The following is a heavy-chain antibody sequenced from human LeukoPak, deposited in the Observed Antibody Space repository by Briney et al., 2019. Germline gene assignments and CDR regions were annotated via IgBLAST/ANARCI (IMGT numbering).Heavy chain of an antibody. CDR3: ARVSPDYSNYT. V-gene: IGHV3-48*01. J-gene: IGHJ5*02. Sequence: GGSLRLSSAASGFTFSSYSMNWVRQAPGKGLEWVSYISSSSSTIYYADSVKGRFTISRDNAKNSLYLQMNSLRAEDTAVYYCARVSPDYSNYTWGQGTLVTVSS. D-gene: IGHD4-11*01. CDR1: GFTFSSYS. CDR2: ISSSSSTI.